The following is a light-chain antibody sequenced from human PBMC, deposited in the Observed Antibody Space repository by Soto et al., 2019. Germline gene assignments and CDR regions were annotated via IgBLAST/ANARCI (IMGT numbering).Light chain of an antibody. Sequence: EIVLTHSPGTLSLSPGERATLSCRARQSVGSSYLDWYQQKPGQAPRLLIYGASSRATGIPDRFSGSGSGTDFTLTISRLEPEEFAVYYCQQYGSSPPFTFGHGTKVDIK. CDR3: QQYGSSPPFT. J-gene: IGKJ3*01. CDR1: QSVGSSY. CDR2: GAS. V-gene: IGKV3-20*01.